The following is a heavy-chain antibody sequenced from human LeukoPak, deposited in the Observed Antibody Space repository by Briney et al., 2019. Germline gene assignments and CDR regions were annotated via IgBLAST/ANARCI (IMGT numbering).Heavy chain of an antibody. D-gene: IGHD1-26*01. CDR1: GGSISSYY. CDR3: ARGGDVGSYTYFQP. J-gene: IGHJ1*01. CDR2: IYYTGST. Sequence: SETLSLTCTVSGGSISSYYCSWIRQPPGKGLEWIGYIYYTGSTNYNPSLKSRVTISVDPSKNQFSLELTSVTAADTAVYYCARGGDVGSYTYFQPWGQGTLVTVSS. V-gene: IGHV4-59*01.